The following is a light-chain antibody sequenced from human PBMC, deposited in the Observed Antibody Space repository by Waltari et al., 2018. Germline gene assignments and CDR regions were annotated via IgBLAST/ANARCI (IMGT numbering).Light chain of an antibody. Sequence: DIQMTQSPSTLSASVGDRVTITCRASQAIDTSLAWYQQKPGKAPNLLIYMSSTLEGGVSSRFSGSGSVTDVTLTISSLQPDDFATYYCQQYSSYGKYTFGQGTKLEIK. CDR2: MSS. J-gene: IGKJ2*01. CDR1: QAIDTS. V-gene: IGKV1-5*03. CDR3: QQYSSYGKYT.